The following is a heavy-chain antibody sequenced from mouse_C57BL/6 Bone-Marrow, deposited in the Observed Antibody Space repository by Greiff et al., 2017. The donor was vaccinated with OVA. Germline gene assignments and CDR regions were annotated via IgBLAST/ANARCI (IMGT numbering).Heavy chain of an antibody. J-gene: IGHJ1*03. Sequence: EVKVVESGTVLARPGASVKMSCKTSGYTFTSYWMHWVKQRPGQGLEWIGAIYPGNSDTSYNQKFKGKAKLTAVTSASTAYMELSSLTNEDSAVYYCTRRDYGSSPFWYFDVWGTGTTVTVSS. CDR3: TRRDYGSSPFWYFDV. CDR2: IYPGNSDT. D-gene: IGHD1-1*01. CDR1: GYTFTSYW. V-gene: IGHV1-5*01.